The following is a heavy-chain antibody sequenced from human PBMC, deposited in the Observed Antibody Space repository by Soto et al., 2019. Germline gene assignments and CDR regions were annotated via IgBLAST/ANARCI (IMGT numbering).Heavy chain of an antibody. D-gene: IGHD3-22*01. V-gene: IGHV3-30*02. J-gene: IGHJ4*02. Sequence: PGGSLRLSCEVSGFSLSGYGMHWVRQAPGKGLEWVAVIWYDGTTKNYADSVKGRFTISRDSSKNTLYLQMNSLRAEDTAVYYCAKDKDYYDSSGYGSPFDYWGQGTLVTVSS. CDR3: AKDKDYYDSSGYGSPFDY. CDR1: GFSLSGYG. CDR2: IWYDGTTK.